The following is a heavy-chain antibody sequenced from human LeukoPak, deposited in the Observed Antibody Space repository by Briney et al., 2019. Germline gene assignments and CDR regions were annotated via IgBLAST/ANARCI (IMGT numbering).Heavy chain of an antibody. V-gene: IGHV3-15*01. D-gene: IGHD2-21*02. J-gene: IGHJ4*02. CDR3: TTDLVVVVTAIHYFDY. CDR1: GFTFSNAW. Sequence: GGSLRLSCAASGFTFSNAWMSWVRQAPGKGLEWVGRIKSKTDGGTTDYAAPVKGRFTISRDDSKNTLYLQMNSLKTEDTAVYYCTTDLVVVVTAIHYFDYWGQGTLVTVSS. CDR2: IKSKTDGGTT.